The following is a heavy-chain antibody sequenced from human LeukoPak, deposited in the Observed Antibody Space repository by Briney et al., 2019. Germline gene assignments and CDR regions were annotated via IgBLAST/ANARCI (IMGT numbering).Heavy chain of an antibody. J-gene: IGHJ6*02. CDR2: ISSSSSYI. CDR1: GFTFGAYT. D-gene: IGHD3-10*01. CDR3: ARVLEVITMVRGVIFPRYYYGMDV. V-gene: IGHV3-21*01. Sequence: PGGSLRLSCAASGFTFGAYTMNWVRQAPGKGLEWVSSISSSSSYIYYAVSVKGRFTISRDNAKNSLYLQMNSLRAEDTAVYYCARVLEVITMVRGVIFPRYYYGMDVWGQGTTVTVSS.